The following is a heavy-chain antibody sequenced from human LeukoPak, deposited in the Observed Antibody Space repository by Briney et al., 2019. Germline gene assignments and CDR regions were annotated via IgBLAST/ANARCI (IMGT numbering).Heavy chain of an antibody. CDR1: GFTLSSYW. V-gene: IGHV3-7*03. CDR2: IEQDGSEK. J-gene: IGHJ4*02. D-gene: IGHD6-19*01. Sequence: GGYLRLSCAASGFTLSSYWMSWVRQAPGQGLEWVANIEQDGSEKNYVGSVKGRFTISRDDAKNSLYLQMNSLRAEDTAIYYWAKSRGIYDNSGWRTFDYWGQGTLVTVSS. CDR3: AKSRGIYDNSGWRTFDY.